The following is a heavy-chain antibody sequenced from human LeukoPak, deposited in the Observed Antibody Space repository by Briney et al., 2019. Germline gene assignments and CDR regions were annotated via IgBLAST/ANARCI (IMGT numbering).Heavy chain of an antibody. CDR1: GGSISSYY. CDR2: IYTSGST. D-gene: IGHD1-1*01. CDR3: ARDLNQYNWNDAGAFDI. Sequence: SETLSLTCTVSGGSISSYYWSWIRQPAGKGLEWIGRIYTSGSTNYNPSLKSRVTMSVDTSKNQFSLKLSSVTAADTAVYYCARDLNQYNWNDAGAFDIWGQGTMVTVSS. J-gene: IGHJ3*02. V-gene: IGHV4-4*07.